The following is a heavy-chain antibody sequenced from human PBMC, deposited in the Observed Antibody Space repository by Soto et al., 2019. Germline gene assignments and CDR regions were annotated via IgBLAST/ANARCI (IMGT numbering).Heavy chain of an antibody. CDR2: INHSGST. Sequence: QVQLQQWGAGLLKPSETLSLTCAVYGGSFSGYYWSWIRQPPGKGLEWIGEINHSGSTNYNPSLKRRVTISVDTSKNQFSLKLSSVTAADTAVYYCARVGRGVNILTGPGPFVFDYWGQGTLVTVSS. CDR1: GGSFSGYY. CDR3: ARVGRGVNILTGPGPFVFDY. D-gene: IGHD3-9*01. J-gene: IGHJ4*02. V-gene: IGHV4-34*01.